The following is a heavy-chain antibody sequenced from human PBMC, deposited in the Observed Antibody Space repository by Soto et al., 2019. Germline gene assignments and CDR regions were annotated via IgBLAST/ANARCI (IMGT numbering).Heavy chain of an antibody. V-gene: IGHV1-69*12. Sequence: QVQLVQSGAEVKKPGSSVKVSCKASGGTFSSYAISWVRQAPGQGLEWMGGIIPIFGTANYAQKFQGRVTIXXDXSXXTAYMERSSLRSEDTAVYYCASESGDYGDYRAFDIWGQGTMVTVSS. CDR2: IIPIFGTA. CDR1: GGTFSSYA. J-gene: IGHJ3*02. CDR3: ASESGDYGDYRAFDI. D-gene: IGHD4-17*01.